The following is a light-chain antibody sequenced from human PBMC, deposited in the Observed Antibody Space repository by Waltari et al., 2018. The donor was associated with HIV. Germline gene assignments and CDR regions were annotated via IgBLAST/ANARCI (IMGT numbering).Light chain of an antibody. J-gene: IGLJ2*01. CDR3: AAWDYSLNALL. V-gene: IGLV1-44*01. CDR1: SPNHASHT. Sequence: QSVLTQPPSTSATPGQGVTISCSGRSPNHASHTVTWYQQLPGTAPKLLIYSNNQRPSGVPDRFSGSKSGTSASLAISGLQSEDEADYYCAAWDYSLNALLFGGGTKLTVL. CDR2: SNN.